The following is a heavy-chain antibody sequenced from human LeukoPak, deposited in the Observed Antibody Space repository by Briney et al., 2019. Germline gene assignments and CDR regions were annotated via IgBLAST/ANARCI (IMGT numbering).Heavy chain of an antibody. CDR1: GFTVSSNY. CDR2: IYSGGST. V-gene: IGHV3-53*01. D-gene: IGHD2-2*01. J-gene: IGHJ4*02. CDR3: ARIGYCSSTSCLNDY. Sequence: GYLRLSCAASGFTVSSNYMSWVRQAPGKGLEWVSVIYSGGSTYYADSVKGRFTISRDNSKNTLYLQMNSLGAEDTAVYYCARIGYCSSTSCLNDYWGQGTLVTDSS.